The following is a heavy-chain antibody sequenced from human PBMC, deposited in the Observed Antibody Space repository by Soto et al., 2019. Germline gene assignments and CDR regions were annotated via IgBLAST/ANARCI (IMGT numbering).Heavy chain of an antibody. CDR1: GFTFSSYA. J-gene: IGHJ6*02. V-gene: IGHV3-23*01. CDR2: ISGSGGST. D-gene: IGHD6-13*01. CDR3: AKDRRSSSWYRSAGGMDV. Sequence: GSLRLSCAASGFTFSSYAMTWFRQPPGKGLEWVSAISGSGGSTYYADSVKGRFTISRDNSKNTLYLQMNSLRAEDTAVYYCAKDRRSSSWYRSAGGMDVWGQGTTVTVSS.